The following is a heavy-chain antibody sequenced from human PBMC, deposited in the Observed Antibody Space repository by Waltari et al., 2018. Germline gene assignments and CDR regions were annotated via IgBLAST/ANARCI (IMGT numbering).Heavy chain of an antibody. D-gene: IGHD4-17*01. CDR2: ISAYNGNT. CDR1: GYTFTSYG. CDR3: ARDRSTVTTNSRYFDY. V-gene: IGHV1-18*01. Sequence: QVQLVQSGAEVKKPGASVKVSCKASGYTFTSYGISWVRQAPGQGLEWMGWISAYNGNTNDAQKLQGGVTMTTDTSTSTAYMELRSLRSDDTAVYYCARDRSTVTTNSRYFDYWGQGTLVTVSS. J-gene: IGHJ4*02.